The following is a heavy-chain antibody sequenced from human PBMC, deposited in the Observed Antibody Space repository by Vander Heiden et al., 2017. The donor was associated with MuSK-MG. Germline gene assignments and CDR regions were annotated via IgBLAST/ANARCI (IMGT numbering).Heavy chain of an antibody. V-gene: IGHV3-23*04. D-gene: IGHD3-22*01. CDR1: GFTFSSSA. J-gene: IGHJ3*02. Sequence: EVQLVESGGGLVQPGGSLRLSCADSGFTFSSSAMSWVRQAPGKGLEWVSAISGSGGSTYYADSVKGRFTISRDNSKNTLYLQMNSLRAEDTAVYYCAKGYDSSGYTPNDAFDIWGQGTMVTVSS. CDR2: ISGSGGST. CDR3: AKGYDSSGYTPNDAFDI.